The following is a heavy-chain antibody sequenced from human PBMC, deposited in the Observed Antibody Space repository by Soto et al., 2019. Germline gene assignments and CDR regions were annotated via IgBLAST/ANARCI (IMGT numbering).Heavy chain of an antibody. CDR2: NYYSGIT. CDR3: ARDLTRRVLRN. V-gene: IGHV4-31*03. CDR1: GDSISSGGYY. J-gene: IGHJ4*02. Sequence: SETLSLTCTVSGDSISSGGYYWTWIRQHPGKGLEWIGYNYYSGITYYNPSLKSRVTISLDTSKNQFSLKLSSVTAADTTVYYCARDLTRRVLRNWGPGTQVT.